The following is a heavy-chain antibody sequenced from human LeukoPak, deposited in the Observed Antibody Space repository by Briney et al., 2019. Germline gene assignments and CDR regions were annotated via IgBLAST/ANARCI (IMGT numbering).Heavy chain of an antibody. V-gene: IGHV1-8*01. J-gene: IGHJ6*03. CDR1: GYTFTSYD. Sequence: ASVKVSCKASGYTFTSYDINWVRQATGQGLEWMGWMNPNSGNTGYAQKFQGRVTMTRNTSISTAYMELSSLRSEDTAVYYCARGKPGYYYYYMDVWGKGTTATVSS. CDR3: ARGKPGYYYYYMDV. D-gene: IGHD1-14*01. CDR2: MNPNSGNT.